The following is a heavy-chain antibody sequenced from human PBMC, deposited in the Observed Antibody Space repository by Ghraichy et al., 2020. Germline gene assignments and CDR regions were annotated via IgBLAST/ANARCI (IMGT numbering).Heavy chain of an antibody. D-gene: IGHD4-23*01. CDR1: GFTLSSYN. Sequence: GGSLRLSCVGSGFTLSSYNMNWVRRSPGKGLEWVSYITSSSRSIFYADSVKGRFTISRDNAQNSLYLQMNSLRDEDTAVYYCARASTVVRFYYEDGMDVWGQGTMVTVSS. J-gene: IGHJ6*02. CDR2: ITSSSRSI. V-gene: IGHV3-48*02. CDR3: ARASTVVRFYYEDGMDV.